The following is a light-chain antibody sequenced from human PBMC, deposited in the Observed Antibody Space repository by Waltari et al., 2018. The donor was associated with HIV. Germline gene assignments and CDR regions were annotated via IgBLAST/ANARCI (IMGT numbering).Light chain of an antibody. J-gene: IGKJ1*01. CDR1: QSVSSSY. Sequence: EIVLTQSPGTLSLSPGERATLSCRASQSVSSSYLAWYQQKPGQAPRLLIYAASNRATGVPDRFSGSGSGTDFTLTISRLEPADFAVYYCQHFRGSPWTFGQGTKVEMK. V-gene: IGKV3-20*01. CDR3: QHFRGSPWT. CDR2: AAS.